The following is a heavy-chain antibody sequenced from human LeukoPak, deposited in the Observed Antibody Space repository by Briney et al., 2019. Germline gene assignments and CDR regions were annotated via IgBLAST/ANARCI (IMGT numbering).Heavy chain of an antibody. CDR3: TRGVTMVRGVLSGWFDP. CDR1: GGSISSSSYY. Sequence: SETLSLTCTVSGGSISSSSYYWGWTRQPPGKGLEWIGSIYYSGSTYYNPSLKSRVTISVDTSKNQFSLKLSSVTAADTAVYYCTRGVTMVRGVLSGWFDPWGQGTLVTVSS. J-gene: IGHJ5*02. V-gene: IGHV4-39*07. CDR2: IYYSGST. D-gene: IGHD3-10*01.